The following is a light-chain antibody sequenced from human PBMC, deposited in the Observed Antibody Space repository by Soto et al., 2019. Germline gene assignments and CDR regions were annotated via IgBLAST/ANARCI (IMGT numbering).Light chain of an antibody. J-gene: IGLJ2*01. CDR3: ATWDSSLSAEA. CDR1: SSNIGDNY. V-gene: IGLV1-51*01. CDR2: HDN. Sequence: QSVLTQPPSVSAAPGQKVSISCSGSSSNIGDNYVSWYQQFPGNAPKLLIYHDNQRPSGISDRISGSKSGTSATLGITGLQTGDEADDYCATWDSSLSAEAFGGGTKLTVL.